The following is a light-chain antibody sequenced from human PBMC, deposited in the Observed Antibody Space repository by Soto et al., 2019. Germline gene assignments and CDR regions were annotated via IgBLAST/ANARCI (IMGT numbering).Light chain of an antibody. J-gene: IGLJ2*01. CDR2: DVS. CDR3: SSYTSTSAVV. V-gene: IGLV2-14*01. Sequence: QSALTQPASVSGSPGQSITISCTGTSSDVGGYNYVSWYQQHPGKAPKLMIYDVSNRPSGVSNRFSGSKSDNTASLAISGLQAEDEADYYCSSYTSTSAVVFGGGTKLTLL. CDR1: SSDVGGYNY.